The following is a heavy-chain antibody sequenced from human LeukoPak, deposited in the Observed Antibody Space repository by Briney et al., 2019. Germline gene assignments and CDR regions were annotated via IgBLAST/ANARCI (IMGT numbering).Heavy chain of an antibody. CDR2: ISYDGSNK. Sequence: PGRSLRLSCAASGFTFSSYGMHWVRQAPGKGLEWVAVISYDGSNKYYADSVKGRFTIPRDNSKNTLYLQMNSLRAEDTAVYYCAKDSEYAFDYWGQGTLVTVSS. CDR1: GFTFSSYG. V-gene: IGHV3-30*18. D-gene: IGHD2/OR15-2a*01. CDR3: AKDSEYAFDY. J-gene: IGHJ4*02.